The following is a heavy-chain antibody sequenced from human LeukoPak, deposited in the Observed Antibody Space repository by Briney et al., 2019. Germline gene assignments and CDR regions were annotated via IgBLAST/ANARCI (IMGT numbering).Heavy chain of an antibody. Sequence: PAETLSLTCAVYGGSFRGYYWSWIRQPPGKGLEWMGEIIHSGSTNYNPSLKSRVTISVDTSKTHFSLNLSSVTAADTAVYYCALTYYDFWSGYWDDAFDIWGQGTMVTVSS. CDR3: ALTYYDFWSGYWDDAFDI. CDR2: IIHSGST. D-gene: IGHD3-3*01. V-gene: IGHV4-34*12. CDR1: GGSFRGYY. J-gene: IGHJ3*02.